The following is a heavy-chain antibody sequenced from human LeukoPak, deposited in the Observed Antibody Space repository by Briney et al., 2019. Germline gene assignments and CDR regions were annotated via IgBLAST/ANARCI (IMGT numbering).Heavy chain of an antibody. CDR3: ARTSADYGEVLFDY. V-gene: IGHV3-53*01. J-gene: IGHJ4*02. CDR1: GFIVSSNY. CDR2: IYSGGST. Sequence: PGVSLRLSCAASGFIVSSNYMSWVRQAPGKGLEWVSVIYSGGSTYYADSVKGRFTISRDNSKNTLYLQMNSLGAEDTAVYYCARTSADYGEVLFDYWGQGTLVTVSS. D-gene: IGHD4/OR15-4a*01.